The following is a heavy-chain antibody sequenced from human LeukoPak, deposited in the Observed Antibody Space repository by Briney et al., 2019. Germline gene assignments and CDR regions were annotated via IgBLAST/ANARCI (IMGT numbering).Heavy chain of an antibody. V-gene: IGHV3-23*01. CDR1: EFTFSNYV. Sequence: GGSLRLSCAASEFTFSNYVMSWVRQAPGKGLKWVSTISGSGGSTYYADSVKGRFTISRDNSKNTLYLQMNSLRAEDTAVYYCAKGQYYYGSGNYHDDWGQGTLVTVSS. J-gene: IGHJ4*02. D-gene: IGHD3-10*01. CDR2: ISGSGGST. CDR3: AKGQYYYGSGNYHDD.